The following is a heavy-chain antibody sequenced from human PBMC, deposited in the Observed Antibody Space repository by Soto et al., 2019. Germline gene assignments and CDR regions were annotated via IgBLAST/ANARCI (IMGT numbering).Heavy chain of an antibody. CDR3: ARDTGDGTFDF. V-gene: IGHV1-3*01. CDR1: GYTFSSYA. J-gene: IGHJ4*02. D-gene: IGHD7-27*01. Sequence: GASVKVSCKASGYTFSSYAMHWVRQAPGQRLEWMGWINAGYGNTKSSQKFQDRVTISRDTSASTAYMELTSLRSEDTAVYYCARDTGDGTFDFWGQGTLVTVXS. CDR2: INAGYGNT.